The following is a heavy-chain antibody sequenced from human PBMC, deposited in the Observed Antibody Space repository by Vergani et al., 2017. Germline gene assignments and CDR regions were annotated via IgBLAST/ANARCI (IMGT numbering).Heavy chain of an antibody. V-gene: IGHV3-23*01. D-gene: IGHD3-10*01. CDR2: ISGRGGST. CDR1: GFTFSSYA. Sequence: EVQLLESGGGLVQPGGSLRLSCAASGFTFSSYAMSWVRQAPGKGLEWVSAISGRGGSTYYADSVKGRFTISRDNSKNTLYLQMNSLRAEDTAVYYCAKGSIVTMVRGVIIHPFDYWGQGTLVTVSS. J-gene: IGHJ4*02. CDR3: AKGSIVTMVRGVIIHPFDY.